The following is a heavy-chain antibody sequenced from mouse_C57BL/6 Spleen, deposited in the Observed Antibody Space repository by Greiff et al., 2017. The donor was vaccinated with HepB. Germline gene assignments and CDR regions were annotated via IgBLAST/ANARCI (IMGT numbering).Heavy chain of an antibody. Sequence: VQLVESGPGLVAPSQSLSITCTVSGFSLTSYGVHWVRQPPGKGLEWLVVIWSDGSTTYNSALKSRLSISKDNSKSQVFLKMNSLQTDDTAMYYCARHNYGSRTDYAMDYWGQGTSVTVSS. V-gene: IGHV2-6-1*01. CDR3: ARHNYGSRTDYAMDY. J-gene: IGHJ4*01. CDR1: GFSLTSYG. D-gene: IGHD1-1*01. CDR2: IWSDGST.